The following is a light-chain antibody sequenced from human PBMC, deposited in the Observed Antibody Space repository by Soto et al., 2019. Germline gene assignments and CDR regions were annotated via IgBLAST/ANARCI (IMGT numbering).Light chain of an antibody. V-gene: IGLV2-14*01. CDR2: EVS. Sequence: QSALTQPASVCGSPGQSITISCTGTSSDVGGYNYVSWYQQHPGKAPKLMICEVSNRPSGVSNRFSGSKSGNTASLTISGLQAEDEADYYCSSFTGSSTLFGGGTKLTFL. J-gene: IGLJ2*01. CDR3: SSFTGSSTL. CDR1: SSDVGGYNY.